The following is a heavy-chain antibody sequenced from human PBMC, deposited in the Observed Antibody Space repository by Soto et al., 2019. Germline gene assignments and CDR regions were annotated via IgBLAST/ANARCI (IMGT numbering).Heavy chain of an antibody. CDR1: GYTFTSYG. CDR2: ISAYNGNT. J-gene: IGHJ4*02. Sequence: QVKLVQSGAEVKKPGASVKVSCKASGYTFTSYGISWVRQAHGQGLEWMGWISAYNGNTNYAQKLQGRVTMTTDTSTSTAYQELRSLSSDDAAVYCCASSGGATSSDWGQGTLVTVSS. CDR3: ASSGGATSSD. V-gene: IGHV1-18*01. D-gene: IGHD1-26*01.